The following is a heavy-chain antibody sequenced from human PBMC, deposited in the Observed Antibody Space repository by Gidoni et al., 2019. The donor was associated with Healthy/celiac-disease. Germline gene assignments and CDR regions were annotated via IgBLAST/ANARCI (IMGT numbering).Heavy chain of an antibody. CDR1: GGTFSSYA. V-gene: IGHV1-69*01. CDR3: ARTLQDIVVVVAATHVDAFDI. D-gene: IGHD2-15*01. CDR2: IIPIFGTA. Sequence: QVQLVQSGAEVKKPGSSVKVSCKASGGTFSSYAISWVRQAPGQGLEWMGGIIPIFGTANYAQKFQGRVTITADESTSTAYMELSSLRSEDTAVYYCARTLQDIVVVVAATHVDAFDIWGQGTMVTVSS. J-gene: IGHJ3*02.